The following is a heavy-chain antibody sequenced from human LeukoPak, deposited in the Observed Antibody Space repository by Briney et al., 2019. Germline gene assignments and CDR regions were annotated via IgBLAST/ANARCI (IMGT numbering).Heavy chain of an antibody. CDR3: ARKQQLGWFDP. Sequence: GGSLRLSCAASGFTFSSYWMHWVRQAPGKGLVWVSRINSDGSSTSYADSVKGRFTISRDSAKNTLYLQMNSLRAEDTAVYYCARKQQLGWFDPWGQGTLVTVSS. CDR2: INSDGSST. V-gene: IGHV3-74*01. J-gene: IGHJ5*02. CDR1: GFTFSSYW. D-gene: IGHD6-13*01.